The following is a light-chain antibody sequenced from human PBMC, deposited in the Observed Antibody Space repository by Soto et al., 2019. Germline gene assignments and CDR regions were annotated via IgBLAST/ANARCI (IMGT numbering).Light chain of an antibody. CDR1: SSDVGGYNY. CDR2: EVS. V-gene: IGLV2-14*01. J-gene: IGLJ1*01. CDR3: SSYTSFSTYV. Sequence: ISCTGTSSDVGGYNYVSWYQQHPGKAPKLMIYEVSNRPSGVSNRFSGSKSDNTASLTISGLQAEDEADYYCSSYTSFSTYVFGTGTKVTVL.